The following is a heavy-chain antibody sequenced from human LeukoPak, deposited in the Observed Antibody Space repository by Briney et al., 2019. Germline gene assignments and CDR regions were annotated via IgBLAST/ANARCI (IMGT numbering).Heavy chain of an antibody. J-gene: IGHJ4*02. Sequence: GGCLRPSWAAAGFTVSSYGMSWVRQARGKGLEWVSAISGGGGSTYYADSVKGRFTISRDNSKNTLYLHMNSLRAADTAVYYCAKVRVVVPAANFDYWGQGTLVPVS. CDR1: GFTVSSYG. CDR3: AKVRVVVPAANFDY. D-gene: IGHD2-2*01. CDR2: ISGGGGST. V-gene: IGHV3-23*01.